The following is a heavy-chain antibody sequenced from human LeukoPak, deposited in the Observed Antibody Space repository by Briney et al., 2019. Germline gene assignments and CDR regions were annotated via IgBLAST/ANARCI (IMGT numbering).Heavy chain of an antibody. Sequence: GGSLRLSCAASGFTFSSYSMNWVRQAPGKGLEWVSYISSSSSTIYYADSVKGRFTISRDNAKNSLYLQMNSLRDEDTAVYYCARYDFWSGQKYYYYMDVWGKGTTVTVSS. CDR3: ARYDFWSGQKYYYYMDV. CDR2: ISSSSSTI. J-gene: IGHJ6*03. D-gene: IGHD3-3*01. V-gene: IGHV3-48*02. CDR1: GFTFSSYS.